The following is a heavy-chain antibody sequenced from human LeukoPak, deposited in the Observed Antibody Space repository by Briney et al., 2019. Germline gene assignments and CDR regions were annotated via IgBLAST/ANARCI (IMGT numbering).Heavy chain of an antibody. CDR3: ARGLLTPSDI. J-gene: IGHJ3*02. V-gene: IGHV4-59*08. Sequence: SETLSLTCTVSGGSISGYYGSWIRHPPGKGLEWIGYIRYSGSTSYSPSLKSRVTFSLDTSKMQFSLKLSSVTAADTAVYYCARGLLTPSDIWGQGTMVTV. CDR2: IRYSGST. CDR1: GGSISGYY.